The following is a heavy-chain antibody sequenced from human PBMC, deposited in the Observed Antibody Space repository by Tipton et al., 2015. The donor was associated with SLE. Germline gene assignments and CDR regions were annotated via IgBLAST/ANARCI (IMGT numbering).Heavy chain of an antibody. Sequence: TLSLTCEVSDYSISSGFYWGWIRQPPGKGLEWIGDIYHSGSTYYNPSLKSRITISIDPSKNQFSLKLSSVTAADTAVYYCARPHRPYSSPSFDYWGQGTLVTVSS. D-gene: IGHD6-6*01. V-gene: IGHV4-38-2*01. J-gene: IGHJ4*02. CDR2: IYHSGST. CDR3: ARPHRPYSSPSFDY. CDR1: DYSISSGFY.